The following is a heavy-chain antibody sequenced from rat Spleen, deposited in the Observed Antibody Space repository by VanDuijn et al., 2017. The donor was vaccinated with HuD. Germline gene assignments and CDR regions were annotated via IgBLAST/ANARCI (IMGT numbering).Heavy chain of an antibody. J-gene: IGHJ4*01. CDR3: ARAPGNGYVMDA. CDR2: MWNGGNT. D-gene: IGHD4-2*01. CDR1: GFSLTTYG. V-gene: IGHV2-4*01. Sequence: QVQLKESGPDLVQPSQTLSLTCTVSGFSLTTYGVSWVRQPPGKGLEWMGIMWNGGNTAYNSALKSRLSISRDTSKSQIFLKMNSLQSEDTTTYYCARAPGNGYVMDAWGQGASVTVSS.